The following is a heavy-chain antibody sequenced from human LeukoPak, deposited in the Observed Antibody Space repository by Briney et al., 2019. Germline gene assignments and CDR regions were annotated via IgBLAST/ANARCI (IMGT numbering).Heavy chain of an antibody. CDR3: AKDLKAPSY. CDR2: ISGSSA. V-gene: IGHV3-23*01. CDR1: GFTFSNSA. Sequence: SGGSLRLSCAASGFTFSNSAMSWVRQAPGKGLEWVSAISGSSAYNADSVKGRFTISRDNSRTTLYLQMNSLRAEDTATYYCAKDLKAPSYWGQGTLVTVS. J-gene: IGHJ1*01.